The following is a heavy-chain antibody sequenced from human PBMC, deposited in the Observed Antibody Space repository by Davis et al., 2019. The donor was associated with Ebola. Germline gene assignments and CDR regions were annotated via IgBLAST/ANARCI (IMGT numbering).Heavy chain of an antibody. Sequence: AASVKVSCKASGGTFSSDGISWVRQAPGQGLEWMGRIIPIVGIANYAPKSQGRVTITADKSTSTANMEVNSLRSEDTAVYYCARGGTWNLDYGMDVWGQGTTVTVSS. J-gene: IGHJ6*02. CDR2: IIPIVGIA. V-gene: IGHV1-69*04. CDR3: ARGGTWNLDYGMDV. CDR1: GGTFSSDG. D-gene: IGHD1-1*01.